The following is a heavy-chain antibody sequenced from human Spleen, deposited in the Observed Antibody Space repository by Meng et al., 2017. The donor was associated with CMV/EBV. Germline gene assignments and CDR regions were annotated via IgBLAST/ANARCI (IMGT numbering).Heavy chain of an antibody. CDR1: GYTFTGHD. CDR2: INTYNGNT. Sequence: KASGYTFTGHDINWVRQAPGQGLEWLGRINTYNGNTNYAQKLQGRVTMTTDTSTGAAYMDLRSLRSDDTAVYFCAREYQLYSGSLDCWGQGTLVTVSS. D-gene: IGHD1-26*01. J-gene: IGHJ4*02. V-gene: IGHV1-18*01. CDR3: AREYQLYSGSLDC.